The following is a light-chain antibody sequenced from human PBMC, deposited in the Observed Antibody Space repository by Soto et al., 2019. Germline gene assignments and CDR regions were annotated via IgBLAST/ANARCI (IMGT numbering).Light chain of an antibody. CDR3: QQYSSLPHT. CDR1: QSLTNRY. Sequence: ERVLTQSPGTLSLSPGERATLSCRANQSLTNRYFAWYQQRPGQATRLLIYGISNRATGIPDRFSGSGSGTDFTLTISRLEPEDFVVYYCQQYSSLPHTFGQGTKLEVK. V-gene: IGKV3-20*01. J-gene: IGKJ2*01. CDR2: GIS.